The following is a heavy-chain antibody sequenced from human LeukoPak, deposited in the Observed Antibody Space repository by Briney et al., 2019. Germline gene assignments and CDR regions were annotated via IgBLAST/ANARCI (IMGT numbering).Heavy chain of an antibody. J-gene: IGHJ4*02. Sequence: GGSLRLSCTASGFSFSNYWMHWVRQAPGKGLVWVSRINSDGSTTTYADSVKGRFTISRDNAKNTLYLQMNSLRADDTAVYYCAGDSPEWHQPLDYWGQGTLVTVSS. CDR3: AGDSPEWHQPLDY. D-gene: IGHD3-3*01. CDR1: GFSFSNYW. CDR2: INSDGSTT. V-gene: IGHV3-74*01.